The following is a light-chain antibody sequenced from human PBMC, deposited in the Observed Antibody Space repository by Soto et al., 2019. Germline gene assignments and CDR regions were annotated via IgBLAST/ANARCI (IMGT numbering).Light chain of an antibody. Sequence: QSALTQPASVSGSPGQSITISCTGTSSDVGGYNYVSWYQQHPGKAPKLMIYEVSNRPSGIPDRFSASKSGTLATLDITGLQTGDEADYYCGTWDSSLTIGVIFGGGTKLTVL. CDR2: EVS. CDR3: GTWDSSLTIGVI. V-gene: IGLV2-14*01. J-gene: IGLJ2*01. CDR1: SSDVGGYNY.